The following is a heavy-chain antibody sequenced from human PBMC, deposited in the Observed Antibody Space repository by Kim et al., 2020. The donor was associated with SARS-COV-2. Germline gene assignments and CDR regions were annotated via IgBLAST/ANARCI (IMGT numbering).Heavy chain of an antibody. D-gene: IGHD2-2*02. Sequence: GGSLRLSCAASGFTFSSYGMHWVRQAPGKGLEWVAVIWYDGSNKYYADSVKGRFTISRDNSKNTLYLQMNSLRAEDTAVYYCARAYCSSTSCYKYYYYGMDVWGQGTTVTVSS. J-gene: IGHJ6*02. CDR2: IWYDGSNK. CDR1: GFTFSSYG. V-gene: IGHV3-33*01. CDR3: ARAYCSSTSCYKYYYYGMDV.